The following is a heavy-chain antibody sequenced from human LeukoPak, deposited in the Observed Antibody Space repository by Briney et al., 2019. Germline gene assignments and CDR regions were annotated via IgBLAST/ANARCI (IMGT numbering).Heavy chain of an antibody. Sequence: GGSLRLSCAASGFAFSTFAMSWVRQAPGKGLDWVSSISGSGGSTYYADSVKGRFTISRDSSKNTLYVQMNSLRAEDTAVYYCAKGVGTNKGGYYFDSWGQGTPVTVSS. J-gene: IGHJ4*02. CDR3: AKGVGTNKGGYYFDS. D-gene: IGHD1-26*01. CDR2: ISGSGGST. V-gene: IGHV3-23*01. CDR1: GFAFSTFA.